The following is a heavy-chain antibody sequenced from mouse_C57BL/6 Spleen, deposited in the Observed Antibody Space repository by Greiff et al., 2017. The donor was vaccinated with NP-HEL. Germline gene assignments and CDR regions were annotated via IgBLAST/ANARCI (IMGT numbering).Heavy chain of an antibody. Sequence: QVHVKQSGAELARPGASVKLSCKASGYTFTSYGISWVKQRTGQGLEWIGEIYPRSGNTYYNEKFKGKATLTADKSSSTAYMELRSLTSEDSAVYFCARSLLEYAMDYWGQGTSVTVSS. CDR2: IYPRSGNT. D-gene: IGHD2-12*01. J-gene: IGHJ4*01. CDR3: ARSLLEYAMDY. CDR1: GYTFTSYG. V-gene: IGHV1-81*01.